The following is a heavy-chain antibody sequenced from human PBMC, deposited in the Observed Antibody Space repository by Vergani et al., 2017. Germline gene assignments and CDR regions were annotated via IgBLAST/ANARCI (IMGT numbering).Heavy chain of an antibody. J-gene: IGHJ6*02. Sequence: QIQLVQSAAEVKKPGASVKVSCKASGYTFTSYGISWVRQAPGQGLEWMGWINTNTGNPTYAQGFTGRFVFSLDTSVSTAYLQISSLKAEDTAVYYCARDAEQQLVRAASGEYGMDVWGQGTTVTVSS. CDR2: INTNTGNP. V-gene: IGHV7-4-1*02. D-gene: IGHD6-13*01. CDR1: GYTFTSYG. CDR3: ARDAEQQLVRAASGEYGMDV.